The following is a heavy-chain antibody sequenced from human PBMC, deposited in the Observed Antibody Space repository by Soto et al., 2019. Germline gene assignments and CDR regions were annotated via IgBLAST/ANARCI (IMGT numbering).Heavy chain of an antibody. CDR3: ARGRGLYNSGRSQLDY. CDR2: IIPRFGTT. D-gene: IGHD1-1*01. CDR1: GDTFSRYT. V-gene: IGHV1-69*01. Sequence: QVQLVQSGAEVKKPGSSVRVSCKASGDTFSRYTVNWVRQAPRQGLEGMGGIIPRFGTTNYAPTRQGRVTITADESTNTVYMELSSLRSEDTALYFCARGRGLYNSGRSQLDYWGQGTLLTVSS. J-gene: IGHJ4*02.